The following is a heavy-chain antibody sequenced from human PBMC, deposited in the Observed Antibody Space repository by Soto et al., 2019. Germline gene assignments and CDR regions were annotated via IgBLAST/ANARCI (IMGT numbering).Heavy chain of an antibody. J-gene: IGHJ4*02. V-gene: IGHV4-59*01. CDR1: GGSIISDY. D-gene: IGHD1-26*01. CDR2: ISYSGST. Sequence: SETLSLTCTVSGGSIISDYWSRIRQPPGKGLEWIGYISYSGSTNYNPSLKSLVTISVDTSKNQFSLKLFSVTAADTAVYYCARVLSGSSLFDYWGQGTLVTVSS. CDR3: ARVLSGSSLFDY.